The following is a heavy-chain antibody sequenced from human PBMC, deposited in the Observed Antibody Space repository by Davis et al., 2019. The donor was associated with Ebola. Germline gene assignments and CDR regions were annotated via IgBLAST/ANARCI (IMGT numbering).Heavy chain of an antibody. CDR2: ISYDGSNK. CDR1: GFTFSSYA. V-gene: IGHV3-30-3*01. J-gene: IGHJ5*02. CDR3: ARDRNNYSNYLHWFDP. Sequence: GESLKISCAASGFTFSSYAMHWVRQAPGKGLEWVAVISYDGSNKYYADSVKGRFTISRDNSKNTPYLQMNSLRAEDTAVYYCARDRNNYSNYLHWFDPWGQGTLVTVSS. D-gene: IGHD4-11*01.